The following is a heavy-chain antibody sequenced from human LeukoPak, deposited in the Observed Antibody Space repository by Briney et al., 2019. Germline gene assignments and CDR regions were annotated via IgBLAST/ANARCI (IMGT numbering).Heavy chain of an antibody. CDR3: ARGSRPNLWLATDY. D-gene: IGHD6-19*01. CDR2: INSGGDST. CDR1: GFTFSRNA. J-gene: IGHJ4*02. Sequence: GGSLRLSCAASGFTFSRNAMSWVRQAPGKGLERVSAINSGGDSTYYADSVKGRFTISRDNSKNTLYLQMNSLRAEDTAVYYCARGSRPNLWLATDYWGQGTLVTVSS. V-gene: IGHV3-23*01.